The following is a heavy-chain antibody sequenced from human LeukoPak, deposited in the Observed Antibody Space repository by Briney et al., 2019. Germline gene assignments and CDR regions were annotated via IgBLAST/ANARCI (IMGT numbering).Heavy chain of an antibody. D-gene: IGHD5-12*01. CDR3: ARSKWLRSPFDY. CDR1: GGSISSTTYY. Sequence: SETLSLTCTVSGGSISSTTYYWGWIRQPPEKGLEWIGSIYYSGSTYYNPSLKSRVTISVNTSKNQFPLKLSSVTAADTAVYYCARSKWLRSPFDYWGQGTLVTVSS. V-gene: IGHV4-39*01. CDR2: IYYSGST. J-gene: IGHJ4*02.